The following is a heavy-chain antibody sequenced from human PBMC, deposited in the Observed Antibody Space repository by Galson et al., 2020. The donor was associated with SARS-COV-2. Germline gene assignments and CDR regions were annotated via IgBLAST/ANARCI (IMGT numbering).Heavy chain of an antibody. V-gene: IGHV4-31*03. Sequence: SQTLSLTCTVSGGSISSGGYYWSWIRQHPGKGLEWIGYISYSGNSYYNPSLKSRVTVSVDTSRNQFSLKLGSVTAADTAVYYCARSRISMIQGVKYGGQGTLVTVSP. CDR2: ISYSGNS. CDR1: GGSISSGGYY. D-gene: IGHD3-10*01. CDR3: ARSRISMIQGVKY. J-gene: IGHJ4*02.